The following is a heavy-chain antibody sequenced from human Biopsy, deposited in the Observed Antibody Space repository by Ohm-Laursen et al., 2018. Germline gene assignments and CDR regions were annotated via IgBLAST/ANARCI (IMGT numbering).Heavy chain of an antibody. CDR3: ARGGGYSWNNGWFDP. D-gene: IGHD1/OR15-1a*01. CDR1: GGTFSSSV. V-gene: IGHV1-69*13. J-gene: IGHJ5*02. Sequence: GASVKVSCKASGGTFSSSVITWVRQAPGQGLEWMGGIIGIFRTAHYAQKFQGRVTITADEFMSTAYMELSSLRSEDTAVYYCARGGGYSWNNGWFDPWGQGTLVTVSS. CDR2: IIGIFRTA.